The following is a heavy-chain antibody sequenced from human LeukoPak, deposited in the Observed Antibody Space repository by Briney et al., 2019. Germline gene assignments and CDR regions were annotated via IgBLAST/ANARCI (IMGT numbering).Heavy chain of an antibody. Sequence: GGSLRLSCAASGFTFSSYAMSWVRQAPGKGLEWVSAISGSGGSTYYADSVKGRFTISRDNSKNTLYLQMNSLRAEDTAVYYCAKTGELRYFDWLSHSDYLDYWGQGTLVTVSS. J-gene: IGHJ4*02. CDR1: GFTFSSYA. V-gene: IGHV3-23*01. CDR2: ISGSGGST. CDR3: AKTGELRYFDWLSHSDYLDY. D-gene: IGHD3-9*01.